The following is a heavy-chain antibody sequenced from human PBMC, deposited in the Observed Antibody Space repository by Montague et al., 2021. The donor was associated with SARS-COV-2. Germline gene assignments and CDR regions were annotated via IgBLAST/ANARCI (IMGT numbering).Heavy chain of an antibody. J-gene: IGHJ6*02. V-gene: IGHV4-59*01. CDR3: VRADLRYTVTPNVYYYKGIDI. Sequence: SETLSLTCTVSGDSISTSYWAWIRQPPGQGMEWIGYVYYSGRSSYNSSLTRRVPISVATSKNQVSLNLRSVTAADTAVYFCVRADLRYTVTPNVYYYKGIDIWGQGTTVTVSS. D-gene: IGHD4-11*01. CDR1: GDSISTSY. CDR2: VYYSGRS.